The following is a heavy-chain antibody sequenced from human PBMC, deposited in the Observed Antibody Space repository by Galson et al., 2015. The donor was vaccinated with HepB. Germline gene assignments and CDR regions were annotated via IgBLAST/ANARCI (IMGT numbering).Heavy chain of an antibody. J-gene: IGHJ4*02. CDR1: GFTFSSYA. Sequence: SLRLSCAASGFTFSSYAMHWVRQAPGKGLQYVSAISSNGFSTYYADSVKGRFTISRDNSKNTLYLQMSSLRAEDTAVYYCVKARVVGASLPDYWGQGTLVTVSS. D-gene: IGHD2-15*01. V-gene: IGHV3-64D*06. CDR3: VKARVVGASLPDY. CDR2: ISSNGFST.